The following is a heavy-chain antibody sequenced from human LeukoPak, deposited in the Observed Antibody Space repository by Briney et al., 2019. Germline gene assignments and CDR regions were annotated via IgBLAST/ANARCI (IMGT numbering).Heavy chain of an antibody. J-gene: IGHJ3*02. Sequence: PSETLSLTCTVSGGFISSYYWSWIRQPAGKGLEWIGRIYTSGSTNYNPSLKSRVTMAADTSKNQFSLKLSSVTAADTAVYYCARVADYAVTTNSDAFDIWGQGTMVTVSS. D-gene: IGHD4-17*01. V-gene: IGHV4-4*07. CDR3: ARVADYAVTTNSDAFDI. CDR1: GGFISSYY. CDR2: IYTSGST.